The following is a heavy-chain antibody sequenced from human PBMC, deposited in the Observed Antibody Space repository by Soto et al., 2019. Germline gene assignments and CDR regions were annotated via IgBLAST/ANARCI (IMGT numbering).Heavy chain of an antibody. CDR2: ITGGGVRT. Sequence: LRLSCAASVFTFSSYAMSWVRQAPGKGLEWVSAITGGGVRTYYADSVKGRFTISRDNSKNTLYLQVNSLRAEDTAVYYCAKDVGASLPYYFDYWGQGTLVTVSS. D-gene: IGHD1-26*01. CDR3: AKDVGASLPYYFDY. CDR1: VFTFSSYA. J-gene: IGHJ4*02. V-gene: IGHV3-23*01.